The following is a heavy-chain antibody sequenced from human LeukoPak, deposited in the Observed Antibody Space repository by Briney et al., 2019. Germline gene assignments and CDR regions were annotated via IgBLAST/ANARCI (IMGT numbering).Heavy chain of an antibody. CDR2: IESKTDGGTT. J-gene: IGHJ6*02. D-gene: IGHD2-2*01. CDR1: GFTFSNAW. V-gene: IGHV3-15*04. CDR3: SVHQYYYYGMDV. Sequence: GGSLRLSCAASGFTFSNAWMSWVRQAPGKGLEWVGRIESKTDGGTTDYAAPVKGRFTISRDDSKNTLYLQMNSLKTEDTAVYYCSVHQYYYYGMDVWGQGTTVTVSS.